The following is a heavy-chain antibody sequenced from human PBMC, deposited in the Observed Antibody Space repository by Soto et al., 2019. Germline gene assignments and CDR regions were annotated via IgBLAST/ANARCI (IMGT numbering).Heavy chain of an antibody. CDR3: ARDNSSPGFGVVPFDY. D-gene: IGHD3-3*01. Sequence: QVQLVQSGAEVKKPGASVKVSCKASGYTFTSYGISGVRQAPGQGLEGMGWISAYNGNTNYAQKLQGRVTMTTDTSTSTAYMELRSLRSDDTAVYYCARDNSSPGFGVVPFDYWGQGTLVTVSS. CDR2: ISAYNGNT. J-gene: IGHJ4*02. V-gene: IGHV1-18*01. CDR1: GYTFTSYG.